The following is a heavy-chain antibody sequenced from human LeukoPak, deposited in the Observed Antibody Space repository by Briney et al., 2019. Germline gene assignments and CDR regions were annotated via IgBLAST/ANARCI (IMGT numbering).Heavy chain of an antibody. Sequence: ASVKVSCKASGYTFTGYYMHWVRQAPGQGLEWMGWINPDSGATNYALKFQGRVTMTRDTSISTAYMELSSLRSDDTAVYYCARRTPGGYCSHAGCPFDYWGQGTLVTVSS. V-gene: IGHV1-2*02. CDR1: GYTFTGYY. CDR2: INPDSGAT. CDR3: ARRTPGGYCSHAGCPFDY. J-gene: IGHJ4*02. D-gene: IGHD2-15*01.